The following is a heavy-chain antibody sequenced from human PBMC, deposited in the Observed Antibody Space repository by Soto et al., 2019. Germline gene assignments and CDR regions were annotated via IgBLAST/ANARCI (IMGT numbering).Heavy chain of an antibody. CDR1: GYTFTNYD. CDR3: ARGRRYCTTTSCYPPALFPYGMDV. CDR2: INPDSDNT. V-gene: IGHV1-8*01. D-gene: IGHD2-2*01. Sequence: QVQLVQSGAEVKKPGASVKVSCETSGYTFTNYDINWVRQAAGQGLEWMGWINPDSDNTGYAQKFQGRVTMTRDTSISTAYMELNSLRSEDTAVYYCARGRRYCTTTSCYPPALFPYGMDVWGQVTTVTVSS. J-gene: IGHJ6*02.